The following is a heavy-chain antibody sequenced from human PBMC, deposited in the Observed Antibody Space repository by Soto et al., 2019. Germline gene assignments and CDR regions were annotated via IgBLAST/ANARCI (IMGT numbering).Heavy chain of an antibody. V-gene: IGHV1-69*01. Sequence: QVQLVQSWAEVKKPGSSVKVSCKASGGTFSSYSISWVRQGPGQGLEWMGGIIPIFGTANYAQTVQGRGTITADESTSTAYMGLGSLRPEDTAVYYCARVARRYSSSWYGGYLDYWGQGTLVTVSS. D-gene: IGHD6-13*01. CDR1: GGTFSSYS. J-gene: IGHJ4*02. CDR3: ARVARRYSSSWYGGYLDY. CDR2: IIPIFGTA.